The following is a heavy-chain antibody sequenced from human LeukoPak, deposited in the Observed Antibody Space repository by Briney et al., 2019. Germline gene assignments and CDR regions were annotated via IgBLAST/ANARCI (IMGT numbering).Heavy chain of an antibody. CDR1: GFTFDRHT. J-gene: IGHJ6*02. V-gene: IGHV3-43*01. D-gene: IGHD3-3*01. CDR3: TKDMEWGMDV. CDR2: IGWDGTNI. Sequence: PGGSLRLSCAASGFTFDRHTMHGVRQPPGKGPDWVSLIGWDGTNIDYADSVKGRFTISRDNSKNFVYLQMHSLRTEDTALYYCTKDMEWGMDVWGQGTTVIVSS.